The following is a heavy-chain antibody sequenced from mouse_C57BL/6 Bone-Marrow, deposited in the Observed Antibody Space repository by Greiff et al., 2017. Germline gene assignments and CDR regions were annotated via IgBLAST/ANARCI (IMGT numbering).Heavy chain of an antibody. CDR3: ARCNPYAMDY. CDR1: GYTFTNYW. Sequence: QVQLKESGAELVRPGTSVKMSCKASGYTFTNYWIGWAKQRPGHGLEWIGDIYPGGGYTNYNEKFKGKATLTADKSSSTAYMQFSSLTSEDSAIXYCARCNPYAMDYWGQGTSVTVSS. CDR2: IYPGGGYT. V-gene: IGHV1-63*01. J-gene: IGHJ4*01. D-gene: IGHD2-1*01.